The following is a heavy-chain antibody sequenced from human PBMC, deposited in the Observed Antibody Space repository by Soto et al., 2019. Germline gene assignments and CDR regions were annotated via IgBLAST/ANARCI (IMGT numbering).Heavy chain of an antibody. D-gene: IGHD3-10*01. J-gene: IGHJ6*04. V-gene: IGHV4-30-4*01. CDR1: GGSISFDHYH. CDR2: VHYSGSV. Sequence: SETLSLTCTVSGGSISFDHYHWTWIRQPPGKGLEWIGYVHYSGSVLYNPSLQSRVSISVDTSKNQFSLKLSSVTAADTAVYFWAREDGGGKRDYYGLDVGGKGTRVTVTS. CDR3: AREDGGGKRDYYGLDV.